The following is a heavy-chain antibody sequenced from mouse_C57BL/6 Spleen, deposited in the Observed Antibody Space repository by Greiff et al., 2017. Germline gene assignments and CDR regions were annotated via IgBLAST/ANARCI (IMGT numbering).Heavy chain of an antibody. CDR3: ARSVITTVVNWYFDV. CDR1: GYTFTSYT. D-gene: IGHD1-1*01. V-gene: IGHV1-4*01. Sequence: VQLQQSGAELARPGASVKMSCKASGYTFTSYTMHWVKQRPGQGLEWIGYINPSSGYTKYNQKFKDKDTLTADKSSSTAYMQLSSLTSEDSAVYYCARSVITTVVNWYFDVWGTGTTVTVSS. J-gene: IGHJ1*03. CDR2: INPSSGYT.